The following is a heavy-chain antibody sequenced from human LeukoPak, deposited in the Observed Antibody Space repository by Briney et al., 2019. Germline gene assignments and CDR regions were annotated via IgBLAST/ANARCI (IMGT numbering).Heavy chain of an antibody. CDR3: AKGGPVSSKSITMIRGTRRYNYYMDV. Sequence: SGGSLRLSCAASGFTFSSYGMSWVRQAPGKGLEWASAISGSGGSTYYADSVKGRFTISRDNSKNTLYLQMNSLRAEDTAVYYCAKGGPVSSKSITMIRGTRRYNYYMDVWGKGTTVTISS. CDR2: ISGSGGST. CDR1: GFTFSSYG. J-gene: IGHJ6*03. D-gene: IGHD3-10*01. V-gene: IGHV3-23*01.